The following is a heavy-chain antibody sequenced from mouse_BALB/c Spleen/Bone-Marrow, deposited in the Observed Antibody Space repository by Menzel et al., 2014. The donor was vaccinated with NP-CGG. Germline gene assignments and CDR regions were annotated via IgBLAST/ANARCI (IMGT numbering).Heavy chain of an antibody. J-gene: IGHJ2*01. CDR3: ALGSSYWYYFDY. CDR1: GYTFTSYW. CDR2: INPSTGYT. D-gene: IGHD1-1*01. Sequence: VKVVESGAELAKPGASVKMSCKASGYTFTSYWMHWVKQRPGQGLEWIGYINPSTGYTEYNQKFKDKATLTADKSSSTAYMQLSSLTSEDSAVYYCALGSSYWYYFDYWGQGTTLTVSS. V-gene: IGHV1-7*01.